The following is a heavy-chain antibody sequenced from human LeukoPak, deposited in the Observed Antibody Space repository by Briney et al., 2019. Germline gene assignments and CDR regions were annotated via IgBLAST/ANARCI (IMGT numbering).Heavy chain of an antibody. V-gene: IGHV7-4-1*02. CDR2: INTNTGSP. CDR3: AISSTGIRRSMDY. Sequence: ASVKVSCKASGYIFTSNAMSWVRQAPGQGLEWMGWINTNTGSPTFAQGFMGRFVFSLDTSVSTAYLHISSLKAADTAVYYCAISSTGIRRSMDYWGQGTLVTVPS. D-gene: IGHD1-1*01. J-gene: IGHJ4*02. CDR1: GYIFTSNA.